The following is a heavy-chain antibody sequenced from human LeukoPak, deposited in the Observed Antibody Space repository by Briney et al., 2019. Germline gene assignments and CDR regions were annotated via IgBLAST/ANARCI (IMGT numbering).Heavy chain of an antibody. J-gene: IGHJ3*02. Sequence: GGSLRLSCAASGFTFSNYGMHWVRQAPGKGLEWVASIRYDGFNKYYADSLKGRFTISRDNSKNTLYLQMNSLRAEDTAVYYCAKKTIVGATVDALDIWGQGTMVIVPS. CDR3: AKKTIVGATVDALDI. D-gene: IGHD1-26*01. V-gene: IGHV3-30*02. CDR2: IRYDGFNK. CDR1: GFTFSNYG.